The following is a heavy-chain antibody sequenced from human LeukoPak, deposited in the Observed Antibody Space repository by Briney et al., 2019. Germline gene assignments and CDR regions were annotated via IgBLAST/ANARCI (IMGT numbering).Heavy chain of an antibody. CDR2: IWFDGSTT. V-gene: IGHV3-33*06. CDR3: AKDSFPRRMSYDFWSSGY. J-gene: IGHJ4*02. Sequence: RGSLRPSRAASGSTFRSSGMHWVRHPPGKGLELVAVIWFDGSTTSYADSVKGRFTNSRDNSKNTLYLQMSSLRAEVTAVYYGAKDSFPRRMSYDFWSSGYWGQGTLVTVSS. D-gene: IGHD3-3*01. CDR1: GSTFRSSG.